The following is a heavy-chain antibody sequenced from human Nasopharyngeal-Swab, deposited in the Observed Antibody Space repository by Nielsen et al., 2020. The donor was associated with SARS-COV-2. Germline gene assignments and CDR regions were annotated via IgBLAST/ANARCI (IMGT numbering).Heavy chain of an antibody. V-gene: IGHV3-30-3*01. D-gene: IGHD3-10*01. Sequence: GASLEISWAASGFNFSSYAMHWVRQAPGKALEWVAVISYDGSNKYYADSVKGRFTISRDNSKNTLYLQMNSLRAEDTAVYYCARDWAHYYGSGALLLWWFDPWGQGTLVTVSS. CDR3: ARDWAHYYGSGALLLWWFDP. CDR2: ISYDGSNK. CDR1: GFNFSSYA. J-gene: IGHJ5*02.